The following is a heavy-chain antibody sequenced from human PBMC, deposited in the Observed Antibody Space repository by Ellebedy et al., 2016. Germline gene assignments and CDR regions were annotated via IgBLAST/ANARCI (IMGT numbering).Heavy chain of an antibody. D-gene: IGHD1-1*01. CDR2: MKGDGSST. Sequence: GGSLRLSXEASGFTFSSHSMHWVRQAPGKGLVWVSRMKGDGSSTSYADSVKGRFTISKDNSKNKLFLQMNSLRAEDTAVYHCAREGLEQVTRTDAFDFWGQGTMVTVSS. V-gene: IGHV3-74*01. J-gene: IGHJ3*01. CDR3: AREGLEQVTRTDAFDF. CDR1: GFTFSSHS.